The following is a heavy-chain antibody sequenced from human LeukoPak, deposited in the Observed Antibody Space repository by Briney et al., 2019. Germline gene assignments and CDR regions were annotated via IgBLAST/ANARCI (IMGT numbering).Heavy chain of an antibody. J-gene: IGHJ4*02. Sequence: SGPTLVNPTQTLTLTCTFSGFSLSTSAVGVGWIRQPPGKALEWLALIYWNDDKRCNPSLKSRLTITKDTSKSQVVLTMTNMDPVDTATYYCAHRLLGSGWYRAFDYWGQGTLVTVSS. D-gene: IGHD6-19*01. V-gene: IGHV2-5*01. CDR2: IYWNDDK. CDR1: GFSLSTSAVG. CDR3: AHRLLGSGWYRAFDY.